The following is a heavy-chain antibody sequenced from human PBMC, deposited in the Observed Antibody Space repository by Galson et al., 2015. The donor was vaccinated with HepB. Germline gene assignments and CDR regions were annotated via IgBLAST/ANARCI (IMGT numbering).Heavy chain of an antibody. D-gene: IGHD5-18*01. J-gene: IGHJ5*02. CDR2: ISGSGGST. Sequence: SLRLSCAASGFTFKTYAMSWVRQAPGKGLEWVTSISGSGGSTYYADSVKGRFTISRDNSKNTVYLQMNSLRADDTAVYYCTKEVGGYNYGDHWGQGTLVTVSS. V-gene: IGHV3-23*01. CDR1: GFTFKTYA. CDR3: TKEVGGYNYGDH.